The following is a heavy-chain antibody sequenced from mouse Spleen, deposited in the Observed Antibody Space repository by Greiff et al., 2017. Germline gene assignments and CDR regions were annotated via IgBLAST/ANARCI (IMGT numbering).Heavy chain of an antibody. CDR2: ISYDGSN. CDR3: ARDDGYYVGDYAMDY. J-gene: IGHJ4*01. CDR1: GYSITSGYY. V-gene: IGHV3-6*01. Sequence: DVKLQESGPGLVKPSQSLSLTCSVTGYSITSGYYWKWIRQCPGNKLEWMGYISYDGSNNYNPSLKNRISITRDTSKNQFFLKLNSVTTEDTATYYCARDDGYYVGDYAMDYWGQGTSVTVSS. D-gene: IGHD2-3*01.